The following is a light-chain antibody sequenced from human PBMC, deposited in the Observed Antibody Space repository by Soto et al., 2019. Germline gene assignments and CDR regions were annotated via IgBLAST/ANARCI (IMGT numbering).Light chain of an antibody. V-gene: IGKV3-15*01. CDR2: GAS. J-gene: IGKJ4*01. Sequence: EIVLTQSPRTLSLSPGERATLSCRPSQSVSSSYLAWYQQKPGQANRVLISGASNRATGIPARFSGSGSGTEITLTISSLQSEDFAVYYCQQYNNWPGTFGGGTKVDI. CDR1: QSVSSSY. CDR3: QQYNNWPGT.